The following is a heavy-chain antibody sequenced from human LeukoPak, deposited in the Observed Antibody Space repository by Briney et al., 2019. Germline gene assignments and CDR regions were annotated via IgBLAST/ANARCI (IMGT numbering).Heavy chain of an antibody. D-gene: IGHD1-7*01. CDR1: GGTFSSYT. V-gene: IGHV1-69*04. CDR3: ARERTGTKYNFDY. J-gene: IGHJ4*02. CDR2: IIPILGIA. Sequence: ASVKVSCKASGGTFSSYTISWVRQAPGQGLEWMGRIIPILGIANYAQKFQGRVTITADKSTSTAYMELSSLRSEDTAVYYCARERTGTKYNFDYWGQGTLVTVSS.